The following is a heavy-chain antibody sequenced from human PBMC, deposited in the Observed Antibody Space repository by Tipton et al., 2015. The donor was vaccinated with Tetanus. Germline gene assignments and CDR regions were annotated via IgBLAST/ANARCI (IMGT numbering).Heavy chain of an antibody. CDR1: GGTFSSYA. CDR3: ASPTRYCSGGSCLMDV. CDR2: IITIFGTA. J-gene: IGHJ6*02. Sequence: QVQLVQSGAEVKKPGSSVKVSCKASGGTFSSYAISWVRQAPGQGLEWMGGIITIFGTANYAQKFQGRVTITADESTSTAYMELSSLRSEDTAVYYCASPTRYCSGGSCLMDVWGQGTTVTVSS. D-gene: IGHD2-15*01. V-gene: IGHV1-69*01.